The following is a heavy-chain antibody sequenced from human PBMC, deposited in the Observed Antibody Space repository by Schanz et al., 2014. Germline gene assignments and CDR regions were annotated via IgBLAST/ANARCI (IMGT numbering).Heavy chain of an antibody. J-gene: IGHJ3*02. Sequence: QVQLVQSGAEVKKPGASVKVSCKASGYTFTIYGINWVLQAPGQGLERMGWISAYNGNTNYAQKLQGRVTMTTDTSTSIAYIEQKDLRADDTALYYCTRGGYSYALSAFDIWARGTMVTVSS. V-gene: IGHV1-18*01. CDR2: ISAYNGNT. CDR3: TRGGYSYALSAFDI. CDR1: GYTFTIYG. D-gene: IGHD5-18*01.